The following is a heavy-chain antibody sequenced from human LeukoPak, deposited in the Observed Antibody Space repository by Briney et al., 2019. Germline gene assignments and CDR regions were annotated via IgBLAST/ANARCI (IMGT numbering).Heavy chain of an antibody. CDR1: GGSFSGYY. V-gene: IGHV4-34*01. CDR2: INHSGST. D-gene: IGHD3-10*01. Sequence: SETLSLTCAVYGGSFSGYYWSWIRQPPGKGLEWIGEINHSGSTNYNPSLKSRVTISVDTSKNQFSLKLSSVTAADTAVYYCARAPAPGDRDYWGQGTLVTVSS. J-gene: IGHJ4*02. CDR3: ARAPAPGDRDY.